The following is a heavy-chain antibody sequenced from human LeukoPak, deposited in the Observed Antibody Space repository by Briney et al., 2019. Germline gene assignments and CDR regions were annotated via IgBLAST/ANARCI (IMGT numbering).Heavy chain of an antibody. J-gene: IGHJ4*02. CDR2: VSHSGNT. CDR1: GGSVSTYY. Sequence: SETLSLTCTVSGGSVSTYYWSWIRQPPGKELEWIGYVSHSGNTNCNPSLKSRLTMSLDTSKNHFSLRLSSENAADTAVYYCARAGSGWSFDYWGQGSLVTVSS. D-gene: IGHD6-19*01. V-gene: IGHV4-59*02. CDR3: ARAGSGWSFDY.